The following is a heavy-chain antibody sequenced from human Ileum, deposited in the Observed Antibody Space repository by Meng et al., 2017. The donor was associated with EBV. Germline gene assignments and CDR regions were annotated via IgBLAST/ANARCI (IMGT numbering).Heavy chain of an antibody. CDR3: ARDSEAADY. Sequence: QVPVVQFGSDLKKPGASSRISCKASGYTFTTYGMNWVRQAPGQGLEWMGWINTNTGKPTYAQGLTGRFVFSLDTSVSTAYLQISSLKAEDTAVYYCARDSEAADYWGQGTLVTVSS. J-gene: IGHJ4*02. D-gene: IGHD6-25*01. V-gene: IGHV7-4-1*02. CDR1: GYTFTTYG. CDR2: INTNTGKP.